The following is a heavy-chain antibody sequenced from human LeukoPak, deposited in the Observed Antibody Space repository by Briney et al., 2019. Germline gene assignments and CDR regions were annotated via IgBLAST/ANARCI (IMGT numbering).Heavy chain of an antibody. J-gene: IGHJ4*02. Sequence: ASVKVSCKASGYTFTSYGIIWVRQAPGQGLEWMGWISGYNGNTNYAQKLQGRVTMTTDTSTSTAYMELRSLRSDDTAVYHCAREGYCNSTSCYKPFDYWGQGTLVAVSS. CDR1: GYTFTSYG. CDR2: ISGYNGNT. V-gene: IGHV1-18*01. CDR3: AREGYCNSTSCYKPFDY. D-gene: IGHD2-2*01.